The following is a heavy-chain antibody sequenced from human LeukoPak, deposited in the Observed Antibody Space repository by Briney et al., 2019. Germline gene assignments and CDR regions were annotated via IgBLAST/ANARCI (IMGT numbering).Heavy chain of an antibody. CDR3: AGHKLFGTATKYYFDY. D-gene: IGHD1-7*01. J-gene: IGHJ4*02. Sequence: PSETLSLTCTVSGGSISSYYWSWIRQPPGKGLEWIGYIYYSGSTNYNPSLKSRVTISVDTSKNQVSLKLSSVTAADTAVYYCAGHKLFGTATKYYFDYWGQGTLVTVSS. CDR2: IYYSGST. V-gene: IGHV4-59*08. CDR1: GGSISSYY.